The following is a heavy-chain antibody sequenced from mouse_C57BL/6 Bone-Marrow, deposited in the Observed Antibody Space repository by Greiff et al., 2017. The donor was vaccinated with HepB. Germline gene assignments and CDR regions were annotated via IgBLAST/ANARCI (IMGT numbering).Heavy chain of an antibody. CDR2: IYPGSGST. V-gene: IGHV1-55*01. Sequence: QVQLQQPGAELVKPGASVKLSCKASGYTFTSYWITWVKQRPGQGLEWIGDIYPGSGSTNYNEKLKSKATLTVDTSSSTAYMQLSSLTSEDSAVYYCARGDYDDAMDYWGQGTSVTVSS. CDR3: ARGDYDDAMDY. D-gene: IGHD2-4*01. J-gene: IGHJ4*01. CDR1: GYTFTSYW.